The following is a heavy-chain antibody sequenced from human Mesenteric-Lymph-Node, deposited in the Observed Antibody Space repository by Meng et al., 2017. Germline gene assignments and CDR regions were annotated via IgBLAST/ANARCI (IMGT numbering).Heavy chain of an antibody. J-gene: IGHJ4*02. Sequence: QVQLQESGPGLVKPSQTLSLTCTVSGGSISSGGYYWSWIRQHPGKGLEWIGYIYYSGSTNYNPSLKSRVTISVDTSKNQFSLKLSSATAADTAVYYCAREAGRDGYATPKFDYWGQGTLVTVSS. CDR1: GGSISSGGYY. CDR2: IYYSGST. D-gene: IGHD5-24*01. CDR3: AREAGRDGYATPKFDY. V-gene: IGHV4-31*02.